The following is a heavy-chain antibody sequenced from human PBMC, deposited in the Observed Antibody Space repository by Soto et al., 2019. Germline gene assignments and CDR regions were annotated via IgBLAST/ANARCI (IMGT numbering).Heavy chain of an antibody. CDR1: GFTVSSNY. V-gene: IGHV3-53*04. J-gene: IGHJ4*02. D-gene: IGHD2-2*01. CDR3: ARCKGCSSTSPQYYFDY. CDR2: IYSGGST. Sequence: EVQLVESGGGLVQPGGSLRLSCAASGFTVSSNYMSWVRQAPGKGLEWVSVIYSGGSTYYADSVKGRFTISRHNSKNTLYLQMNSLRAEDTAVYYCARCKGCSSTSPQYYFDYWGQGTLVTVSS.